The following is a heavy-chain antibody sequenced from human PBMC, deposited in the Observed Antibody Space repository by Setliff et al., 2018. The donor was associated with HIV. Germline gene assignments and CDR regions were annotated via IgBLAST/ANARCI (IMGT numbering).Heavy chain of an antibody. J-gene: IGHJ3*02. CDR2: IYHSGGT. CDR1: GYSISSGYY. Sequence: LSLTCAVSGYSISSGYYWGWIRQPPGKGLEWIGSIYHSGGTYYNPSLKSRVTISVDTSKNQFSLKLSSVTAADTAVYYCARGTTLNVVPDAFDIWGQGTMVTVSS. V-gene: IGHV4-38-2*01. D-gene: IGHD4-17*01. CDR3: ARGTTLNVVPDAFDI.